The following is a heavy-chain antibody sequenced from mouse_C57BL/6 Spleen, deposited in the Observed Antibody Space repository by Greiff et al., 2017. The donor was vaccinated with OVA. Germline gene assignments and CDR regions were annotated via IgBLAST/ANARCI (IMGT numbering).Heavy chain of an antibody. CDR1: GYTFTSYW. V-gene: IGHV1-64*01. CDR2: IHPNSGST. CDR3: ARSPMVTRVYFDY. D-gene: IGHD2-2*01. Sequence: QVQLQQPGAELVKPGASVKLSCKASGYTFTSYWMHWVKQRPGQGLEWIGMIHPNSGSTNYNEKFKSKATLTVDKSSSTAYMQLSSLTSEDSAVYYCARSPMVTRVYFDYWGQGTTLTVSS. J-gene: IGHJ2*01.